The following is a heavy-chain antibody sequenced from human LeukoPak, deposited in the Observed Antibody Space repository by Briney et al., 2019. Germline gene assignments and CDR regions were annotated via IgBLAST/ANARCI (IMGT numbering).Heavy chain of an antibody. CDR1: GFNYNNDA. J-gene: IGHJ4*02. CDR3: PKVSASRTAYLDY. Sequence: GGSLSLSCAASGFNYNNDAMTWVRRAPGKGLEWVSSIRGMGGSTYYADSVKDRLTISIDNSKHTLYLQMNRLRAQDTAVYYCPKVSASRTAYLDYWGQETLVTVSS. V-gene: IGHV3-23*01. D-gene: IGHD2-21*02. CDR2: IRGMGGST.